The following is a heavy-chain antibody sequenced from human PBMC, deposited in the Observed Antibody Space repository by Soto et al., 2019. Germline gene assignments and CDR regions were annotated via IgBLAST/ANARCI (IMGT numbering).Heavy chain of an antibody. Sequence: EVQLLESGGGLVQPGGSLRLSCAASGFTFSSYAMSWVRQAPGKGLEWVSAISGSGGSTYYADSVKGRFTISSYNSMNTLYLQMNILRAEDTSVYYCAKDAVVGATTEFDYWGQGTLVTVST. CDR2: ISGSGGST. V-gene: IGHV3-23*01. D-gene: IGHD1-26*01. CDR3: AKDAVVGATTEFDY. J-gene: IGHJ4*02. CDR1: GFTFSSYA.